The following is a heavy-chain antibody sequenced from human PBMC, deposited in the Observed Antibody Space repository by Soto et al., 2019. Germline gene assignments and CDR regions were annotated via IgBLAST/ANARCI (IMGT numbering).Heavy chain of an antibody. CDR3: AKDIVAVGGYETFDF. V-gene: IGHV3-23*01. J-gene: IGHJ4*02. D-gene: IGHD5-12*01. Sequence: EMQLSQSGGGLVQPGGSLRLSCAASGFTFSNFAMRWVRQAPGKGLEWVSDISGSGGSTYYAESVKGRFTISRDNSKNTLFLQMNSLRVEDTAVYYCAKDIVAVGGYETFDFWGQGTMVTVSS. CDR2: ISGSGGST. CDR1: GFTFSNFA.